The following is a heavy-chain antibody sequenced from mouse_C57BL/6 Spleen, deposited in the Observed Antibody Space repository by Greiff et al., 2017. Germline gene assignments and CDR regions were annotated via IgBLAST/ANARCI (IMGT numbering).Heavy chain of an antibody. Sequence: QVHVKQPGAELVRPGSSVQLSCKASGYTFTSYWMHWVKQRPIQGLEWIGNIDPSDSETHYNQKFKDKATLTVDKSSSTAYMQLISLTSEDSAVYYCARSYYYGSRGWYFDVWGTGTTVTVSS. CDR2: IDPSDSET. CDR1: GYTFTSYW. D-gene: IGHD1-1*01. V-gene: IGHV1-52*01. CDR3: ARSYYYGSRGWYFDV. J-gene: IGHJ1*03.